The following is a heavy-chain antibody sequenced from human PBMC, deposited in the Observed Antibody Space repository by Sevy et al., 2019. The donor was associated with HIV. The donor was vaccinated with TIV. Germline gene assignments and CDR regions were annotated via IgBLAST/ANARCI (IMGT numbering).Heavy chain of an antibody. CDR2: ISGGGHTM. J-gene: IGHJ4*02. CDR3: AREDTSGYMYYFDF. Sequence: GGSLRLSCVASGFTFSSYNMNWVRQAPGKGLEWVSHISGGGHTMYYIDSVKDRFKVSRDNARNSLYLQMNSLRDEDTAVYYCAREDTSGYMYYFDFWGQGTRVTVSS. D-gene: IGHD3-22*01. V-gene: IGHV3-48*02. CDR1: GFTFSSYN.